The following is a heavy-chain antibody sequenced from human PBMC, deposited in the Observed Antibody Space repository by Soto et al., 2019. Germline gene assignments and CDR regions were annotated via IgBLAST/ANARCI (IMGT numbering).Heavy chain of an antibody. CDR2: IYYSGST. J-gene: IGHJ6*03. Sequence: SETLSLTCTVSGGSISSYYWSWIRQPPGKGLEWIGYIYYSGSTNYNPSLKSRVTISVDTSKNQFSLKLSSVTAADTAVYYCARGKLDWNDAGGVYYYYYMDVWGKGTTVTVSS. CDR3: ARGKLDWNDAGGVYYYYYMDV. V-gene: IGHV4-59*01. D-gene: IGHD1-1*01. CDR1: GGSISSYY.